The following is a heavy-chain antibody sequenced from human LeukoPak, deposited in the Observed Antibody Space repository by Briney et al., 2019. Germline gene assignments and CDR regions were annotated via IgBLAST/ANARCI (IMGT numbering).Heavy chain of an antibody. CDR2: ISDSGST. Sequence: SETLSLTCTVSGASIATYYWSWIRQPPGKGLEWIGYISDSGSTDYIPSLKSRATISVDTSKNQFSLKLTSVTAADTAVYYCGTVDRFHRDRYGMDVWGQGTTVTVSS. J-gene: IGHJ6*02. V-gene: IGHV4-4*08. D-gene: IGHD2-21*02. CDR3: GTVDRFHRDRYGMDV. CDR1: GASIATYY.